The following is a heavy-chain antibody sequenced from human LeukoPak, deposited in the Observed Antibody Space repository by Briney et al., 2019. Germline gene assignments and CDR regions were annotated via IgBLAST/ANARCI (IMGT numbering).Heavy chain of an antibody. V-gene: IGHV4-31*03. Sequence: SETLSLTCTVSGGPISSGGYYWSWIRQHPGKGLEWIGYIYYSGSTYYNPSLESRVTISVDTSKNQFSLKLSSVTAADTAVYYCARVRAAEAGYYFDYWGQGTLVTVSS. CDR3: ARVRAAEAGYYFDY. CDR1: GGPISSGGYY. CDR2: IYYSGST. J-gene: IGHJ4*02. D-gene: IGHD6-19*01.